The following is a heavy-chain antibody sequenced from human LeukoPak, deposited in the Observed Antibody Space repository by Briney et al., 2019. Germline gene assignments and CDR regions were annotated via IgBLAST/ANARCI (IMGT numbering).Heavy chain of an antibody. CDR3: AKTAGTTASQLDY. D-gene: IGHD1-1*01. J-gene: IGHJ4*02. Sequence: GGSLRLSCAASGFTFSDYYMSWIRQAPGKGLEWVSYISSSGSTIYYADSVKGRFTISRDNAKNSLYLQMNSLRAEDTAVYYCAKTAGTTASQLDYWGQGTLVSVSS. CDR1: GFTFSDYY. V-gene: IGHV3-11*01. CDR2: ISSSGSTI.